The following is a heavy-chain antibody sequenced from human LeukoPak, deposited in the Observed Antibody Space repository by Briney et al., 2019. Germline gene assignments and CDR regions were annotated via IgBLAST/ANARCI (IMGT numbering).Heavy chain of an antibody. V-gene: IGHV1-8*01. D-gene: IGHD3-3*01. CDR2: MNPNSGNT. CDR3: ARTQVVTTFGVVIYYYYYMDV. CDR1: GYTFTSYD. J-gene: IGHJ6*03. Sequence: ASVKVSCKASGYTFTSYDINWVRQATGQGLEWMGWMNPNSGNTGYAQKFQGRVTMTRSTSISTAYMELSSLRSEDTAVYYRARTQVVTTFGVVIYYYYYMDVWGKGTTVTVSS.